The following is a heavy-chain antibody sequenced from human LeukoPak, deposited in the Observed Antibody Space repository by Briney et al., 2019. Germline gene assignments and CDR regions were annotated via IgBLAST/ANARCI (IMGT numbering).Heavy chain of an antibody. D-gene: IGHD3-22*01. Sequence: SETLSLTCVVSGYSISSGDYRGWIRQPPGKGLGWIGSIYHSGSTYNNPSLKSRVTISVDTSKNQFSLKMSSVTAADTAVYYCARSPFYFDRSGYHGAYYFDYWGQGTLVTVSS. J-gene: IGHJ4*02. CDR3: ARSPFYFDRSGYHGAYYFDY. CDR2: IYHSGST. V-gene: IGHV4-38-2*01. CDR1: GYSISSGDY.